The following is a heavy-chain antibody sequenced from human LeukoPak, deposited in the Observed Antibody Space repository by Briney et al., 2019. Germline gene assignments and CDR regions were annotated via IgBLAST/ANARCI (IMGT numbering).Heavy chain of an antibody. J-gene: IGHJ4*02. V-gene: IGHV3-48*01. CDR3: ARERWSRYSYGDLDY. D-gene: IGHD5-18*01. Sequence: GGSLRLSCAATGFTFSSYTMNWLRQAPGKGLEWVSYISSRSSAIYYTDSVKGRFTISRDNAKNSLYLQMNSLRAEDTAVYDCARERWSRYSYGDLDYWGQGTLVTVSS. CDR1: GFTFSSYT. CDR2: ISSRSSAI.